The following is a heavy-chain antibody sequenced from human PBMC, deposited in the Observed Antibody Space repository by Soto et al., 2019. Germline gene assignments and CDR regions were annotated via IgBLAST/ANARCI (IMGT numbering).Heavy chain of an antibody. CDR1: GFTFSSYG. Sequence: EVQLVESGGGLVKPGGSLRLSCAASGFTFSSYGMNWVRQAPGKGLEWVSSISRSSSYIYYADSVKGRFTISRDNAKNSLYLQMNSLTAEDTAVYYCARDQQLEWLLYGDKRYYFDYWGQGTLVTVSS. CDR3: ARDQQLEWLLYGDKRYYFDY. CDR2: ISRSSSYI. J-gene: IGHJ4*02. D-gene: IGHD3-3*01. V-gene: IGHV3-21*01.